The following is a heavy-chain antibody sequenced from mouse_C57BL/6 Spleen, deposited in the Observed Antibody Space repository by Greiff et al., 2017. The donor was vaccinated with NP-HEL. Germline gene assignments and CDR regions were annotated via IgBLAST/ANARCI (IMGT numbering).Heavy chain of an antibody. CDR2: ISDGGSYT. V-gene: IGHV5-4*01. CDR3: ARDGYYAFSAY. Sequence: EVQLVESGGGLVKPGGSLKLSCAASGFTFSSYAMSWVRQTPEKRLEWVATISDGGSYTYYPDNVKGRFTISRDNAKNNLYLQMSHLKSEDTAMYYCARDGYYAFSAYWGQGTLVTVSA. D-gene: IGHD2-3*01. J-gene: IGHJ3*01. CDR1: GFTFSSYA.